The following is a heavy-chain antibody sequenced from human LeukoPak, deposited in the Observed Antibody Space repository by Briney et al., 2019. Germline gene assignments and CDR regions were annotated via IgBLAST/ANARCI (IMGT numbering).Heavy chain of an antibody. CDR1: GFTFSNYW. J-gene: IGHJ4*02. Sequence: GGSLRLSCAGSGFTFSNYWMHWVRQAPGKGLEWVSVIYSGGSTYYADSVKGRFTISRDNSKNTLYLQMNSLRAEDTAVYYCARGRYSGYPDYWGQGTLVTVSS. CDR3: ARGRYSGYPDY. CDR2: IYSGGST. D-gene: IGHD5-12*01. V-gene: IGHV3-66*01.